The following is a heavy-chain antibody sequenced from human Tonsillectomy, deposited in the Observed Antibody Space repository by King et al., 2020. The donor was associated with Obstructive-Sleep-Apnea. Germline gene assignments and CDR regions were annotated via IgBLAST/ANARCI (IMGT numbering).Heavy chain of an antibody. J-gene: IGHJ4*02. CDR1: GFSLNSVRMG. D-gene: IGHD6-6*01. Sequence: TLKESGPVLVKPTETLTLACTVSGFSLNSVRMGVTWIRQPPGKALEWLAHIFSNDEKSYHTSLKSRLTISKDTSKSQVVLTMTNMDPVDTATYYCARIQPYENSSSPGLDYWGQGTLVTVSS. CDR2: IFSNDEK. CDR3: ARIQPYENSSSPGLDY. V-gene: IGHV2-26*01.